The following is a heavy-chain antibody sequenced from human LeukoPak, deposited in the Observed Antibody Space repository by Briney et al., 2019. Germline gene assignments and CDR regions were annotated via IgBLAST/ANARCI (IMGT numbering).Heavy chain of an antibody. CDR2: IDQDDSQI. D-gene: IGHD3-10*01. CDR1: GFNFNMFA. Sequence: GGSLRLSCSGTGFNFNMFAIHWVRQAPGKGLEWVANIDQDDSQIYYLESVEGRFTITRDKAKNSLHLQMNSLRVEDTAVYNCARGYYYSGTYYLSFFDYWGQGTLVTVSS. CDR3: ARGYYYSGTYYLSFFDY. J-gene: IGHJ4*02. V-gene: IGHV3-7*01.